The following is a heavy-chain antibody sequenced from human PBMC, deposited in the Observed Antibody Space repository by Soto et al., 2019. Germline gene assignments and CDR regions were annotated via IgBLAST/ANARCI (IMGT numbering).Heavy chain of an antibody. CDR1: GYTFTSYA. CDR2: ISAHNGNT. J-gene: IGHJ4*02. Sequence: GASVKVSCKASGYTFTSYAMHWVRQAPGQRLEWMGWISAHNGNTKYAQKLQGRVTMTTDTSTSTAYMEVRSLRSDDTAVYYCARDTAMALPDAWGQGTLVTVSS. V-gene: IGHV1-18*01. CDR3: ARDTAMALPDA. D-gene: IGHD5-18*01.